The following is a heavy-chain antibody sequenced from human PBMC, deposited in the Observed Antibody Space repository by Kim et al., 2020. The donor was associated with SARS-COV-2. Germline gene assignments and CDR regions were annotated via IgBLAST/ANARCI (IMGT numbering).Heavy chain of an antibody. J-gene: IGHJ4*02. V-gene: IGHV3-48*03. CDR3: ARDGGGYDFQPSFFDY. Sequence: GVSLRLSCAASGFTFSSYEMNWVRQAPGKGLEWVSYISISGSTIYYADSVKGRFTISRDNAKNSLYLQMNSLRAEDTAVYYCARDGGGYDFQPSFFDYWGQGTLVTVSS. D-gene: IGHD5-12*01. CDR2: ISISGSTI. CDR1: GFTFSSYE.